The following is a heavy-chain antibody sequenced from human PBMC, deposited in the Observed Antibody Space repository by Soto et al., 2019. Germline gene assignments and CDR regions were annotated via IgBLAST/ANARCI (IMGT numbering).Heavy chain of an antibody. J-gene: IGHJ6*02. CDR1: GGSISSGGYY. Sequence: PSETLSLTCAVSGGSISSGGYYWSWIRQHPGKGLEWIGYIYYSGSTYYNPSLKSRVTISVDTSKNQFSLKLSSVTAADTAVYYCARVVYDFWTMDVWGQGTTVTVSS. CDR3: ARVVYDFWTMDV. V-gene: IGHV4-31*11. D-gene: IGHD3-3*01. CDR2: IYYSGST.